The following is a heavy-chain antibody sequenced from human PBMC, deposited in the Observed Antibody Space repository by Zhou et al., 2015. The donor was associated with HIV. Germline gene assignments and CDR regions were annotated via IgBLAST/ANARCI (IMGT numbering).Heavy chain of an antibody. CDR1: GRTYRNYA. J-gene: IGHJ5*02. CDR2: IVPLFGAA. CDR3: ARVDGSDYPQYSSSWSNWFDP. Sequence: QVQLVQSGAEVKKPGSSVKVSCKASGRTYRNYAVSWVRQVPGQGLEWMGGIVPLFGAANYAPRFQGRVTITADESTSTGYMELRSLRSDDTAVYYCARVDGSDYPQYSSSWSNWFDPWGQGTLVTVSS. D-gene: IGHD6-13*01. V-gene: IGHV1-69*01.